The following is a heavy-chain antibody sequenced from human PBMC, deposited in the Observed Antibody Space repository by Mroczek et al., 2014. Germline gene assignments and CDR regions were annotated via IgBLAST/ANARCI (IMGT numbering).Heavy chain of an antibody. Sequence: QVQLQQWGAGLLKPSETLSLTCAVYGGSFSGYYWSWIRQPPGKGLEWIGEINHSGSTNYNPSLKSRVTISVDTSKNQFSLKLSSVTAADTAVYYCARGYYYDSSGYGTFGDMDVWGQGTTVTVSS. J-gene: IGHJ6*02. V-gene: IGHV4-34*01. D-gene: IGHD3-22*01. CDR2: INHSGST. CDR3: ARGYYYDSSGYGTFGDMDV. CDR1: GGSFSGYY.